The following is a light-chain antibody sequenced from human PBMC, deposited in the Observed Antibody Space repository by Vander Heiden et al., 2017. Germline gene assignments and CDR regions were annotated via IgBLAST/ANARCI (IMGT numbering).Light chain of an antibody. CDR1: QGISSY. CDR2: AAS. Sequence: DIQLTQSPSLLSASVGDRVTITCRAGQGISSYLAWYQQKPGKAPKLLIYAASTLQSGVPSRFSGSGSGTEFTLTISSLQPEDFATYYCQQLDSFSWTFGQGTKVEIK. J-gene: IGKJ1*01. V-gene: IGKV1-9*01. CDR3: QQLDSFSWT.